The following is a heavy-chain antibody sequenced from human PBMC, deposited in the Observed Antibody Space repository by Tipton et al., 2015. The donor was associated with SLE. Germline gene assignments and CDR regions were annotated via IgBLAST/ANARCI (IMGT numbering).Heavy chain of an antibody. Sequence: LSLTCTVSGGFISSHFWSWVRQAPGKGLEWIGVIRSKTFGATTEYAASVKGRFTISRDDAKSIVFLQMSSLNTEDTAVYFCTRGGYTYGLWGQGTLVTVSS. D-gene: IGHD5-18*01. CDR3: TRGGYTYGL. J-gene: IGHJ4*02. CDR1: GGFISSHF. V-gene: IGHV3-49*04. CDR2: IRSKTFGATT.